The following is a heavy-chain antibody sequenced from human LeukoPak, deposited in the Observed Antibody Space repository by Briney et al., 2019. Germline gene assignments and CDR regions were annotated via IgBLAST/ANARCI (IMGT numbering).Heavy chain of an antibody. CDR2: ISDSGGRT. CDR1: GFTLSNYG. D-gene: IGHD3-22*01. J-gene: IGHJ4*02. V-gene: IGHV3-23*01. CDR3: AKRGVVIRVILVGFHKEANYFDS. Sequence: GGSLRLSCAVSGFTLSNYGMSWVRQAPGKGREWVAGISDSGGRTNYADSVKGRFSISRDNPKNTLYLQMNSLRAEDTAVYFCAKRGVVIRVILVGFHKEANYFDSWGQGALVTVSS.